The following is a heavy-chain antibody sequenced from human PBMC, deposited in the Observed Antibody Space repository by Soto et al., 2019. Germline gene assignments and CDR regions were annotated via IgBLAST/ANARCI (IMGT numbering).Heavy chain of an antibody. V-gene: IGHV1-69*01. D-gene: IGHD6-6*01. CDR3: ARDLEYSSSALDY. J-gene: IGHJ4*02. Sequence: WKAPGGSIRSNALSWVRHAPGQGLEWMGGIIPIFGTANYAQKFQGRVTITADESTSTAYMEPSSLRSEDTAVYYCARDLEYSSSALDYWRQGTLVTV. CDR1: GGSIRSNA. CDR2: IIPIFGTA.